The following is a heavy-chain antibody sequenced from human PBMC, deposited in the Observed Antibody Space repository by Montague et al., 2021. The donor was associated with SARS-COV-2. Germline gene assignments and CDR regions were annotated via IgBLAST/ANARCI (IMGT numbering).Heavy chain of an antibody. V-gene: IGHV6-1*01. CDR3: VRDTGSAQAGFDA. CDR1: GDSVTVSWAS. J-gene: IGHJ4*02. CDR2: TDDRCKWTS. Sequence: CAISGDSVTVSWASGADRRSTRLNSRHAKRSTDDRCKWTSDYATSVEGRISIDPDTSKNQFFLHLRSVTPEDTGVYYCVRDTGSAQAGFDAWGQGTLVTVSS. D-gene: IGHD4-17*01.